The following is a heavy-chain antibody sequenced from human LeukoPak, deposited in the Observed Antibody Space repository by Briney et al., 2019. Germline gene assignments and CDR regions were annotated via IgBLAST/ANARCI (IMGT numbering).Heavy chain of an antibody. Sequence: PGGSLRLSCAASGITVSSNYMSWVRQPPGKGLVLVSIIYSGGTTYYADSVQGRFTISRDNSKNTVYLQMNSLRVEDTAVYYCARDPRTTGKSNYGMDVWGQGTTVTVSS. CDR2: IYSGGTT. V-gene: IGHV3-53*01. CDR1: GITVSSNY. D-gene: IGHD4-17*01. CDR3: ARDPRTTGKSNYGMDV. J-gene: IGHJ6*02.